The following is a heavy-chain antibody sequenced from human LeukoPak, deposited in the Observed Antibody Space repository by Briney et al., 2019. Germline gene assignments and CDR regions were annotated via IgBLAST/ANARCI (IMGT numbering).Heavy chain of an antibody. Sequence: GGSLRLSCAASGFTFSSYGMHWVRQAPGKGLELVAFIRYDGSNKYYADSVKGRFTISRDNSKNTPYLQMNSLRAEDTAVYYCAKDLYSSGWYYSLIDYWGQGTLVTVSS. V-gene: IGHV3-30*02. CDR3: AKDLYSSGWYYSLIDY. J-gene: IGHJ4*02. D-gene: IGHD6-19*01. CDR1: GFTFSSYG. CDR2: IRYDGSNK.